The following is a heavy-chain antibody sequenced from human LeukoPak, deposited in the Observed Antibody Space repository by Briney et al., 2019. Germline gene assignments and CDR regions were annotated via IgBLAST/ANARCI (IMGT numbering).Heavy chain of an antibody. V-gene: IGHV3-23*01. CDR3: AKTRIVCTSVSCPGGGFDY. J-gene: IGHJ4*01. CDR2: IRGSGDIT. Sequence: GGSLRLSCAASGFTFISYAMSWVRQAPGKGLEWVSGIRGSGDITYYADSVKGRFTISRDNFKNTLYLQMNSLRAEDTAVYYCAKTRIVCTSVSCPGGGFDYWGHGTLVTVSS. D-gene: IGHD2-2*01. CDR1: GFTFISYA.